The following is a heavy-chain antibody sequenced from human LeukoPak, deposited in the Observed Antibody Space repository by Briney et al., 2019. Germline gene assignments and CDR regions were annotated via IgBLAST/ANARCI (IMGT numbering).Heavy chain of an antibody. CDR1: GFTFTNYN. D-gene: IGHD6-13*01. V-gene: IGHV3-21*01. J-gene: IGHJ5*02. CDR3: ASRSINWYRGNNWFDP. Sequence: GGSLRLSCAASGFTFTNYNFNWVRQAPGKGLEWVSSISSGSGYIYYADSVKGRFTASRDNAKNSLYLQMNSLRVEDTAVYYCASRSINWYRGNNWFDPWGQGTLVTVSS. CDR2: ISSGSGYI.